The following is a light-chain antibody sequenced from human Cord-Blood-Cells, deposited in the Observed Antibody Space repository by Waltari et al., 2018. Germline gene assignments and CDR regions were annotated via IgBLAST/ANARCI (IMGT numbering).Light chain of an antibody. J-gene: IGLJ1*01. CDR2: GVS. CDR3: CSCAGSYAFV. CDR1: SSDVGGYKQ. V-gene: IGLV2-11*02. Sequence: QPPLTQPRSVSGSPGTSVTITCTGTSSDVGGYKQVHWYQQHLGKAPKLVMYGVSNRPSGIPDRFSGSKSGNTATLTISRLQAGDEADYYCCSCAGSYAFVVGTSTKAIVL.